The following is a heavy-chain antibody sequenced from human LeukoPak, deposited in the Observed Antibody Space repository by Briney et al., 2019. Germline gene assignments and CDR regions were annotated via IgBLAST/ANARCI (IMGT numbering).Heavy chain of an antibody. D-gene: IGHD6-13*01. CDR3: ARSGYSSSFDY. CDR1: GFTFSSYA. J-gene: IGHJ4*02. CDR2: ISYDGSNK. Sequence: GRSLKLSCAASGFTFSSYAMHWVRQAPGKGLEWVAVISYDGSNKYYADSVKGRFTISRDNSKNTLYLQINSLRAEDTAVYYCARSGYSSSFDYWGQGTLVTVSS. V-gene: IGHV3-30*04.